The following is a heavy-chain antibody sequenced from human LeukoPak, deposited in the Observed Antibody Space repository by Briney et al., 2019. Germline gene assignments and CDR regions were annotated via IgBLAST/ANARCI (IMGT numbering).Heavy chain of an antibody. CDR1: GGSISSGGYY. D-gene: IGHD1-26*01. J-gene: IGHJ4*02. Sequence: SQTLSLTCTVSGGSISSGGYYSSWIRQHPGKGLEWIGYIYYSGSTYYNPSLKSRVTISVDTSKNQFSLKLSSVTAADTAVYYCARVSGSYLYYFDYWGQGPLVTVSS. V-gene: IGHV4-30-4*08. CDR2: IYYSGST. CDR3: ARVSGSYLYYFDY.